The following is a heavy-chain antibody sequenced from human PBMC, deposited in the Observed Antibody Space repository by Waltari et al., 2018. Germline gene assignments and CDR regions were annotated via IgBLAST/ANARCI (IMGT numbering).Heavy chain of an antibody. CDR3: ARDGYNWIAFDV. D-gene: IGHD5-12*01. J-gene: IGHJ4*02. V-gene: IGHV3-23*01. CDR1: GFTVRSYA. Sequence: EAQLWESGGGLVQPGGSLIVSCAASGFTVRSYAMSWVRQAPGKGLEWVSEISGTGSNTYYADSVKGRFTISKDNSKNILYLQMDSLRAEDTAVYYCARDGYNWIAFDVWGQGVLVTVSS. CDR2: ISGTGSNT.